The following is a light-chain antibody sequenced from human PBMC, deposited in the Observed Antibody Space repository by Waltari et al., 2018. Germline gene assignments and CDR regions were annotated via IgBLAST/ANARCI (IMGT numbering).Light chain of an antibody. CDR3: SSYAGSNNLV. Sequence: QSALTQPPSASGSPGQSVTISCTGTSSDIGGYKYVSWYRQHPGKGPKLLIYEVSNGPSGVPNRFSGSKSGNTASLTVSGLQAKDEADYYCSSYAGSNNLVFGTGTKVTVL. J-gene: IGLJ1*01. V-gene: IGLV2-8*01. CDR1: SSDIGGYKY. CDR2: EVS.